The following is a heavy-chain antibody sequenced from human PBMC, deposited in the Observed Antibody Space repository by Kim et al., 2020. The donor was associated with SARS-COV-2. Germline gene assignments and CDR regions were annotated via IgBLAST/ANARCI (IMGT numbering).Heavy chain of an antibody. J-gene: IGHJ4*02. V-gene: IGHV4-39*07. CDR2: IYYSGST. CDR3: ARDPVRSAAD. D-gene: IGHD2-2*01. CDR1: GGSISSSSYY. Sequence: SETLSLTCTVSGGSISSSSYYWGWIRQPPGKGLEWIGSIYYSGSTYYNPSLKSRVTISVDTSKNQFSLKLSSVTAADTAVYYCARDPVRSAADWGQGTL.